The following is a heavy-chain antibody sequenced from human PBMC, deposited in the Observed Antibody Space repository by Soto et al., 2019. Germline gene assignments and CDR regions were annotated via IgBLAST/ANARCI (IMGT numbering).Heavy chain of an antibody. CDR3: AKAVRIAVAGRPIKSGGIDY. CDR2: ISGSGGST. D-gene: IGHD6-19*01. J-gene: IGHJ4*02. CDR1: GFTFSSYA. Sequence: GGSLRLSCAASGFTFSSYAMSWVRQAPGKGLEWVSAISGSGGSTYYADSVKGRFTISRDNSKNTLYLQMNSLRAEDTAVYYCAKAVRIAVAGRPIKSGGIDYWGQGTLVTVSS. V-gene: IGHV3-23*01.